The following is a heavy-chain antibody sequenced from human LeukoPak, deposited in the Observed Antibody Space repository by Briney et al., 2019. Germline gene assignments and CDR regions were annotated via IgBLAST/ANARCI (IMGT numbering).Heavy chain of an antibody. Sequence: SETLSLTCTVSGGSISSYYWSWIRQPPGKGLEWIGYIYYSGSTNYNPSLKSRVTISVDTSKNQFSLKLSSVTAADTAVYYCAREVPPGGGGFDPWXXXTLVTVSS. V-gene: IGHV4-59*01. J-gene: IGHJ5*02. CDR2: IYYSGST. CDR1: GGSISSYY. CDR3: AREVPPGGGGFDP. D-gene: IGHD3-16*01.